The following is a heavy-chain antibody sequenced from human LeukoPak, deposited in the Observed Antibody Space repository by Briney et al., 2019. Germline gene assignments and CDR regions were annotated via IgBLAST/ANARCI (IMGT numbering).Heavy chain of an antibody. CDR1: GFNFNDAA. Sequence: GGSLRLSCAASGFNFNDAAMTWVRQAPGKGLEWVSLIASSGRNTYYTDSVRGRFTISRDNSKKTLSLQMNSLRVEDTAIYYCARDRYGDYKNFDYWGQGTLVTVSS. J-gene: IGHJ4*02. CDR2: IASSGRNT. CDR3: ARDRYGDYKNFDY. D-gene: IGHD4-17*01. V-gene: IGHV3-23*01.